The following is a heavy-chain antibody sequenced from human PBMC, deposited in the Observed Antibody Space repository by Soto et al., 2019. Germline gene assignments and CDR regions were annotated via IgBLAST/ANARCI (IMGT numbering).Heavy chain of an antibody. CDR1: GFTFSSYA. V-gene: IGHV3-23*01. CDR3: AKDGSSVTTGGAFDC. Sequence: EVQLLESGGGLVQPGGSLRLSCAASGFTFSSYAMSWVRQAPGKGLEWVSAISGSGGSTYYADSVKGRFTISRDNSKNTLYLKMNSLRAEDTAVYYCAKDGSSVTTGGAFDCWGQGTMVTVSS. D-gene: IGHD4-17*01. CDR2: ISGSGGST. J-gene: IGHJ3*01.